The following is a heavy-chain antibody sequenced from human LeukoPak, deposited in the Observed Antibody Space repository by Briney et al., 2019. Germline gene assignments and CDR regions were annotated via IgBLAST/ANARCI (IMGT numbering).Heavy chain of an antibody. V-gene: IGHV4-39*07. CDR2: IYYSGNT. J-gene: IGHJ5*02. CDR1: GGSFSSSSYY. D-gene: IGHD3-22*01. Sequence: PSETLSLTCTVSGGSFSSSSYYWGWIRQPPGKGLEWIGSIYYSGNTYPNPSLKSRVTISVDTSKNQFSLKLSSVTAADTALYYCARSPHYYYDSSPNWFDPWGQGTLVTVSS. CDR3: ARSPHYYYDSSPNWFDP.